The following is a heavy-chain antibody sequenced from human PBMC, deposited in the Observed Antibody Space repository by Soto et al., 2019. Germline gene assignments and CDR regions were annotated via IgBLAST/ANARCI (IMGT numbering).Heavy chain of an antibody. CDR3: AHAGDYDLLTFDH. Sequence: QITLKESGPTLVRPAQTLTLTCAFSGFFLTTYDMGVAWIGQPPGKALEWLALIYWDDDKRYSPSLKDRLAISKDTSRNQVVLTITNMDPGDTATYFCAHAGDYDLLTFDHWGPGTLVTVSS. D-gene: IGHD4-17*01. V-gene: IGHV2-5*02. CDR2: IYWDDDK. CDR1: GFFLTTYDMG. J-gene: IGHJ4*02.